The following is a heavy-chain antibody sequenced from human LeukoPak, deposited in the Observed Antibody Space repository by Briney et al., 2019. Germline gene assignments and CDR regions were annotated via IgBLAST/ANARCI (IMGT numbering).Heavy chain of an antibody. Sequence: PSETLSLTCTVSGGSISSYYWSWIRQPPGKGLEWIGYIYYSGSTNYDPSLKSRVTISVDTSKNRFSLKLSSVTAADTAVYYCARHGSTAAGTIDYWGQGTLVTVSS. CDR1: GGSISSYY. J-gene: IGHJ4*02. D-gene: IGHD6-13*01. CDR2: IYYSGST. CDR3: ARHGSTAAGTIDY. V-gene: IGHV4-59*08.